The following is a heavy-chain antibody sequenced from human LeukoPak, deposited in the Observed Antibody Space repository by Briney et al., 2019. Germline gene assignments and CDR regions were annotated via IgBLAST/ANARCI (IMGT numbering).Heavy chain of an antibody. Sequence: SETLSLTCAVYGGSFSGYYWSWIRQPPGKGLEWIGEINHSGSTNYNPSLKSRVTISVDTSKNQFSLKLSSVTAADTAVYYCARGSREMPLGITMVRAYYYYYYMDVWGKGTTVTVSS. CDR2: INHSGST. V-gene: IGHV4-34*01. CDR1: GGSFSGYY. J-gene: IGHJ6*03. D-gene: IGHD3-10*01. CDR3: ARGSREMPLGITMVRAYYYYYYMDV.